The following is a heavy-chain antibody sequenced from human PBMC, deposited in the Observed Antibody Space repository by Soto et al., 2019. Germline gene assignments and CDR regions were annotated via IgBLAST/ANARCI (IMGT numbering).Heavy chain of an antibody. V-gene: IGHV2-5*02. J-gene: IGHJ4*02. CDR1: GFSLSTSGVG. Sequence: QITLKESGPTLVKPTQTLTLTCTFSGFSLSTSGVGVGWIRQPQGKALKWLALINWDDDKRYSPSLKSRLTATKDSTKNQLDPIVNNTQPVDTATNYSAHSPIPSWGSRGAFDYWGQGTLVTVSS. CDR3: AHSPIPSWGSRGAFDY. D-gene: IGHD7-27*01. CDR2: INWDDDK.